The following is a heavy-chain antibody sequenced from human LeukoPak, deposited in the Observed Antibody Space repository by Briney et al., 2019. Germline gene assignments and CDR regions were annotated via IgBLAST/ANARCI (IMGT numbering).Heavy chain of an antibody. CDR3: ARQGDSSGYSFDY. CDR1: GGSISSYY. D-gene: IGHD3-22*01. J-gene: IGHJ4*02. Sequence: SETPSLTCTVSGGSISSYYWSWIRQPPGKGLEWIGYIYYSGSTNYNPSLKSRVTIPVDTSKNQFSLKLSSVTAADAAVYYCARQGDSSGYSFDYWGQGTLVTVSS. CDR2: IYYSGST. V-gene: IGHV4-59*08.